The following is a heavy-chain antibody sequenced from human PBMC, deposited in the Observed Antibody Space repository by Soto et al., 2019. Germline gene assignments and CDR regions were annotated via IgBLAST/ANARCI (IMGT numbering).Heavy chain of an antibody. J-gene: IGHJ6*02. V-gene: IGHV1-2*02. CDR2: INPNSGGT. D-gene: IGHD3-10*01. CDR1: GYTFTGYY. Sequence: ASVKVSCKASGYTFTGYYMHWVRQAPGQGLEWMGWINPNSGGTNYAQKFQGRVTMTRDTSISTAYMELSRLRSDDTAVYYCAGDPIRPYYYYYGMDVWGQGXTVTVYS. CDR3: AGDPIRPYYYYYGMDV.